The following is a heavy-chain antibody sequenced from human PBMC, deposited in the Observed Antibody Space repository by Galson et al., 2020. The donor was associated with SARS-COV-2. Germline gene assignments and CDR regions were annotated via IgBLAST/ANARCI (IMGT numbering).Heavy chain of an antibody. CDR3: ARAPEFSPYTWFDS. CDR2: INPNSGGT. CDR1: GYTFTGYY. D-gene: IGHD3-10*01. Sequence: ASVKVSCQASGYTFTGYYMHWVRQAPGQGLEWMGWINPNSGGTNSAQKFQGRVTLTRDTSISTAYMELSSLTSEDTAVYYCARAPEFSPYTWFDSWGQGTLVTVSS. J-gene: IGHJ5*01. V-gene: IGHV1-2*02.